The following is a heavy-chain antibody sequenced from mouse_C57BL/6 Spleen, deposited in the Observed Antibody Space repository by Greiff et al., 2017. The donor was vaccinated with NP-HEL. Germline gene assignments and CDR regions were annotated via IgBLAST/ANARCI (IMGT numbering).Heavy chain of an antibody. CDR3: ARNYGSSYLSYCDY. Sequence: QVQLQQSGAELVKPGASVKISCKASGYTFTDYYINWVKQRPGQGLEWIGKLGPGSGSTYYNEQFKGKATLTADKSSSTAYMQLSSLTSEDSAVYFCARNYGSSYLSYCDYWGKGTTLTVSS. V-gene: IGHV1-77*01. CDR1: GYTFTDYY. J-gene: IGHJ2*01. CDR2: LGPGSGST. D-gene: IGHD1-1*01.